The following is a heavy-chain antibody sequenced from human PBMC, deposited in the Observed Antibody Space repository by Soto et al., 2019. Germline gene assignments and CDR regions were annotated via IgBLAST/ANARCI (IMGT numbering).Heavy chain of an antibody. J-gene: IGHJ6*03. D-gene: IGHD2-2*01. V-gene: IGHV5-51*01. CDR1: GYSFTSYL. CDR2: IYPGDSDT. CDR3: ARLGGYCSSTSCYAPVYYYYMDV. Sequence: PGESLKISCKGSGYSFTSYLIGWVRQMPGKGLEWMGIIYPGDSDTRYSPSFQGQVTISADKSISTAYLQWSSLKASDTAMYYCARLGGYCSSTSCYAPVYYYYMDVWGKGTTVTVSS.